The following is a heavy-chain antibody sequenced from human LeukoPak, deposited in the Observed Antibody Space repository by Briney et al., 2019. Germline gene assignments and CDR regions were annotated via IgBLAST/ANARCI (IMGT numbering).Heavy chain of an antibody. V-gene: IGHV3-11*06. CDR1: GFTFSDYY. D-gene: IGHD1-7*01. J-gene: IGHJ4*02. CDR3: MSNPRTVTTSY. CDR2: ISGSSTYT. Sequence: KPGGSLRLSCAASGFTFSDYYMSWIRQAPGKGLEWVSYISGSSTYTSYADSVKGRFTISRDNAKNSLHLQMNSLRAEDTAVYYCMSNPRTVTTSYWGQGTLVTVSS.